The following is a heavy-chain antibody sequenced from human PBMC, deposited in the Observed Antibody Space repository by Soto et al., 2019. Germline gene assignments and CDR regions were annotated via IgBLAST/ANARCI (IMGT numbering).Heavy chain of an antibody. CDR3: ARASAQHAGADGATGYYHGMDV. CDR2: IYHSGST. Sequence: ASETLSLTCAVSGGSISSSNWWSWVRQPPGKGLEWIGEIYHSGSTNYNPSLKSRVNISVDKSKNQFSLKLSSVTAEDTAVYYCARASAQHAGADGATGYYHGMDVWGQGTTVTVSS. D-gene: IGHD3-9*01. J-gene: IGHJ6*02. V-gene: IGHV4-4*02. CDR1: GGSISSSNW.